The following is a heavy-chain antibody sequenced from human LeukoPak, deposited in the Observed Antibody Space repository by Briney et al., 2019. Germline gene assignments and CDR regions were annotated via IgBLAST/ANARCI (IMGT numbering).Heavy chain of an antibody. Sequence: PGGSLRLSCAASGFTFSSYAMSWVRQAPGKGLEWVSSISSSSSYIYYADSVKGRFTISRDNAKNSLYLQMNSLRAEDTAVYYCARRSGVQLWHTYYFDYWGQGTLVTVSS. CDR1: GFTFSSYA. CDR3: ARRSGVQLWHTYYFDY. J-gene: IGHJ4*02. V-gene: IGHV3-21*01. CDR2: ISSSSSYI. D-gene: IGHD5-18*01.